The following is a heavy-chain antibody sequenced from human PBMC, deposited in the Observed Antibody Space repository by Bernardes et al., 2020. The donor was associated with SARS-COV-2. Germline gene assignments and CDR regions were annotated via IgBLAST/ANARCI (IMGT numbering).Heavy chain of an antibody. CDR1: GYTFTANY. D-gene: IGHD5-12*01. CDR3: AQSGYFSHFDY. V-gene: IGHV1-2*02. J-gene: IGHJ4*02. CDR2: IDPKSGGT. Sequence: ASVKVSCKASGYTFTANYIQWVRQAPGKGLEWMGWIDPKSGGTNYAQKFQGRVTMTRDTSVSTVCMELSRLRADDTAVYYCAQSGYFSHFDYWGQGTLVTVSS.